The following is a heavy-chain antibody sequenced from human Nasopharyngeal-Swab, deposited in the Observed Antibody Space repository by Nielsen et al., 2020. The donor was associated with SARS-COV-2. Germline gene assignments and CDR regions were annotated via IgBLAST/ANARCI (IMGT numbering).Heavy chain of an antibody. CDR2: IGTAGDT. J-gene: IGHJ4*02. D-gene: IGHD1-26*01. V-gene: IGHV3-13*01. Sequence: GESLKIPCAASGFTFSSYDMHWVRQATGKGLEWVSGIGTAGDTYYPGSVKGRFTISRENAKNSLYLQMNSLRAEDTAVYYCAKDRSGSYGDYFDYWGQGTLVTVSS. CDR3: AKDRSGSYGDYFDY. CDR1: GFTFSSYD.